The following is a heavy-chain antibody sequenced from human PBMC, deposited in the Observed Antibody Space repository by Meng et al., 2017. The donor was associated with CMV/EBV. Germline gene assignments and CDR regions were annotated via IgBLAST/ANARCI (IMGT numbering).Heavy chain of an antibody. D-gene: IGHD6-13*01. CDR2: IYYSGST. Sequence: SETLSLTCTVSGGSISCYYWSWIRQPPGKGLEWIGYIYYSGSTNYNPSLKSRVTISVDTSKNQFSLKLSSVTAADTAVYYCAGGKRYSSSWYPSFDYWGQGTLVTVSS. J-gene: IGHJ4*02. CDR3: AGGKRYSSSWYPSFDY. CDR1: GGSISCYY. V-gene: IGHV4-59*01.